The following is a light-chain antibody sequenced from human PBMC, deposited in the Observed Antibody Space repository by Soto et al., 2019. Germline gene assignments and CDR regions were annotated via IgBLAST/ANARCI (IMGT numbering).Light chain of an antibody. CDR1: QSVSTY. J-gene: IGKJ1*01. Sequence: EIVMTQSPATLSVSPGERATLCCRASQSVSTYLAWFQQKPGQAPRLLIYDASYRATGIPARFSGSGSGTDYTLTISSLAPEDFAVYYCHQRSNWPRTFGQGTKVDIK. CDR2: DAS. CDR3: HQRSNWPRT. V-gene: IGKV3-11*01.